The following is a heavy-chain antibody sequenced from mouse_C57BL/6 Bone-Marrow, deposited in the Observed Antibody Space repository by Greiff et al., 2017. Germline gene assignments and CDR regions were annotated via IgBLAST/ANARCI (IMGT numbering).Heavy chain of an antibody. CDR2: IDPETGGT. J-gene: IGHJ2*01. CDR3: TRQGLYGRSQYYFDY. CDR1: GYTFTDYE. V-gene: IGHV1-15*01. Sequence: QVQLKESGAELVRPGASVTLSCKASGYTFTDYEMHWVKQTPVHGLAWIGAIDPETGGTAYNQKFKGKAILTADKSSSTAYMELRSLTSEDSAVYYCTRQGLYGRSQYYFDYWGQGTTLTVSS. D-gene: IGHD1-1*01.